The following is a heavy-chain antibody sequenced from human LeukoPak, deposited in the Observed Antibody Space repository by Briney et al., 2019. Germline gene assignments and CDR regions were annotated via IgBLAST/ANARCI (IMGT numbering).Heavy chain of an antibody. D-gene: IGHD3-16*02. J-gene: IGHJ6*03. CDR1: GGTFSSYA. V-gene: IGHV1-69*05. Sequence: ASVKVSXKASGGTFSSYAISWVRRAPGQGLEWMGGIIPIFGTANYAQKFQGRVTITTDESTSTAYMELSSLRSEDTAVYYCARVTIVYYYMDVWGKGTTATVSS. CDR2: IIPIFGTA. CDR3: ARVTIVYYYMDV.